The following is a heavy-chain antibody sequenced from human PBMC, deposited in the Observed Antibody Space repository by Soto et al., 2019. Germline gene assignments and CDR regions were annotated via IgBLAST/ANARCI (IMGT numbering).Heavy chain of an antibody. CDR3: ARGRYYDFWSGGGDWFDP. CDR2: IYYSGST. Sequence: QVQLQESGPGLVKPSETLSLTCTVSGGSISSYYWSWIRQPPGKGLEWIGYIYYSGSTNYNPSLKGRVTISVDTSKNQFSLKLSSVTAADTAVYYCARGRYYDFWSGGGDWFDPWGQGTLVTVSS. J-gene: IGHJ5*02. CDR1: GGSISSYY. V-gene: IGHV4-59*01. D-gene: IGHD3-3*01.